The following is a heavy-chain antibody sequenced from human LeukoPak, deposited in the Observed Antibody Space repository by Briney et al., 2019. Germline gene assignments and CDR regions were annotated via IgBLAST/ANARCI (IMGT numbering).Heavy chain of an antibody. Sequence: PGGSLRLSCAASGFTFSSYWMSWVRQAPGKGLEWVANIKQDGSEKYYVDSVKGRFTISRDNAKNSLYLQMNSLRAEDTAVYYCARDRRTYDMYYYYYMDVWGKGTTVTASS. V-gene: IGHV3-7*01. CDR1: GFTFSSYW. CDR3: ARDRRTYDMYYYYYMDV. D-gene: IGHD3-3*01. J-gene: IGHJ6*03. CDR2: IKQDGSEK.